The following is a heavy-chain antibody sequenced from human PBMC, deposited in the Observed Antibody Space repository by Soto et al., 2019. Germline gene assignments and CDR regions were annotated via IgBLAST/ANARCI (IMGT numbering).Heavy chain of an antibody. CDR3: ARVRIAAAGETYYYYGMNV. J-gene: IGHJ6*02. D-gene: IGHD6-13*01. Sequence: GASVKVSCKASGYTFTSYYMHWVRQAPGQGLEWMGIINPSGGSTSYAQKFQGRVTMTRDTSTSTVYMELSSLRSEDMAVYYCARVRIAAAGETYYYYGMNVWGQGTTVTVSS. CDR1: GYTFTSYY. V-gene: IGHV1-46*01. CDR2: INPSGGST.